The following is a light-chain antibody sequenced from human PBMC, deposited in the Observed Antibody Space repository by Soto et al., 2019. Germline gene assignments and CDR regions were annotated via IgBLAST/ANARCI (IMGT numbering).Light chain of an antibody. Sequence: QSVLTQPPSASGTPGQRVFISCSGSSSNIGGTNYAYWYQQLPGAAPKLLMHSNNLRPSGVPERISGSKSGTSASLAISGLRSEDEAVYYCASWDDRLGALMFGGGTKVTVL. J-gene: IGLJ3*02. V-gene: IGLV1-47*02. CDR3: ASWDDRLGALM. CDR1: SSNIGGTNY. CDR2: SNN.